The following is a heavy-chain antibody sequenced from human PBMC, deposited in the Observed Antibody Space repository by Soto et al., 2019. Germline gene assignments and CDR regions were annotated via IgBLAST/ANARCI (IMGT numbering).Heavy chain of an antibody. V-gene: IGHV3-23*01. CDR1: GFTFASFS. Sequence: GGSLRPSWAASGFTFASFSMGWVSQPHGRGLGWVAAIITVAVATNYADSVKGRVTISRDNSKNTLYLQMNRLRAEDTAVYYCEKGSASSGSYGAFDYWGQGALVTVSS. CDR2: IITVAVAT. D-gene: IGHD3-22*01. J-gene: IGHJ4*02. CDR3: EKGSASSGSYGAFDY.